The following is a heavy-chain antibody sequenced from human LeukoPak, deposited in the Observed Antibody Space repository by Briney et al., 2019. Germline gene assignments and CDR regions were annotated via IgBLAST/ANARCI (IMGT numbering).Heavy chain of an antibody. Sequence: GRSLRLSCAASGFTFSSYSMNWVRQAPGKGLEWVSYISSSSSTIYYADSVKGRFTISRDNAKNSLYLQMNSLRAEDTAVYYCARDSKARAWGYYYYYMDVWGKGTTVTVSS. J-gene: IGHJ6*03. CDR1: GFTFSSYS. V-gene: IGHV3-48*01. D-gene: IGHD1-26*01. CDR2: ISSSSSTI. CDR3: ARDSKARAWGYYYYYMDV.